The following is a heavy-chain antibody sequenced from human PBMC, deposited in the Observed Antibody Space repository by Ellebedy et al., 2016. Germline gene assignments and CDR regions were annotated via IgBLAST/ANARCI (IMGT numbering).Heavy chain of an antibody. CDR1: GFTFSSYG. J-gene: IGHJ3*02. V-gene: IGHV3-33*08. CDR2: IWYDGSNK. D-gene: IGHD3-22*01. CDR3: ARVWGRSGYLGGAFDI. Sequence: GESLKISCAASGFTFSSYGMHWVRQAPGKGLEWVAVIWYDGSNKYYADSVKGRFTISRDNSKNTLYLQMNSLRAEDTAVYYCARVWGRSGYLGGAFDIWGQGTMVTVSS.